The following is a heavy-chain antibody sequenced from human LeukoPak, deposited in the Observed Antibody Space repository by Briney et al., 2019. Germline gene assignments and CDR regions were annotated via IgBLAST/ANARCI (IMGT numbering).Heavy chain of an antibody. J-gene: IGHJ4*02. CDR2: IYYSGST. V-gene: IGHV4-59*08. CDR3: ASLVLGYARPSVVFDY. D-gene: IGHD2-2*01. CDR1: GGSLSSSY. Sequence: PSETLSLTCTVSGGSLSSSYWSWIRQPPGKGLEWIGYIYYSGSTHYSPSLKSRVSISVDTPKTQSSLKPRSGSAPDTPVYYWASLVLGYARPSVVFDYWGQGTLVTVSS.